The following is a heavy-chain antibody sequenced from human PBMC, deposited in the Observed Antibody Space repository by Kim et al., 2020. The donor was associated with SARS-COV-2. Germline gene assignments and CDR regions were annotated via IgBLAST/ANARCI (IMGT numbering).Heavy chain of an antibody. D-gene: IGHD2-2*01. CDR2: IYHSGST. CDR3: ARDMIVVVSAAIAHYYYYYGMDV. V-gene: IGHV4-4*02. CDR1: GGSISSSNW. J-gene: IGHJ6*02. Sequence: SETLSLTCAVSGGSISSSNWWSWVRQPPGKGLEWIGEIYHSGSTNYNPSLKSRVTISVDKSKNPFSLKLSSVTAADTAVYYCARDMIVVVSAAIAHYYYYYGMDVWGQGTTVTVSS.